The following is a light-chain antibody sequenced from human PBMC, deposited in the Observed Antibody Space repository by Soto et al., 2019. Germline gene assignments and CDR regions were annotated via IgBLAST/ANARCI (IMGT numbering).Light chain of an antibody. V-gene: IGLV2-14*01. CDR2: EVS. Sequence: QSVLTQPASASGSPGQSITISCTGTSSDVGNYKYVSWYQQHPGKAPKLMIYEVSNRPSGVSNRFSGSKSGNTASLTISGLQAEDDTDYYCFSYTSSGTYVFGTGTKLTVL. J-gene: IGLJ1*01. CDR3: FSYTSSGTYV. CDR1: SSDVGNYKY.